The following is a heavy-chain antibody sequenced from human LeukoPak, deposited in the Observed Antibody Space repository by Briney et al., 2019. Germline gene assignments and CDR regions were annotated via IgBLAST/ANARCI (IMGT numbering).Heavy chain of an antibody. V-gene: IGHV3-21*01. CDR2: ISSSSSYI. CDR3: ARALDIVVVPAAIEFDY. D-gene: IGHD2-2*01. Sequence: PGGSLRLSCAASGFTFSSYSMNWVRQAPGKGLEWVSSISSSSSYIYYADSVKGRFTISRDNAKNSLYLQTNSLRAEDTAVYYCARALDIVVVPAAIEFDYWGQGTLVTVSS. CDR1: GFTFSSYS. J-gene: IGHJ4*02.